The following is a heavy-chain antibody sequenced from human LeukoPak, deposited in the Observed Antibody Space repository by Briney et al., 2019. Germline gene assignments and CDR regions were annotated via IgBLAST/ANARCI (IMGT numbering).Heavy chain of an antibody. CDR1: GYTLTGYY. CDR2: INPNSGGT. Sequence: ASVKVSCKASGYTLTGYYMHWVRQAPGQGLEWMGWINPNSGGTNYAQKFQGRVTMTRDTSISTAYMELSRLRSDDTAVYYCASDLYSYGPSDAFDIWGQGTMVTASS. D-gene: IGHD5-18*01. J-gene: IGHJ3*02. CDR3: ASDLYSYGPSDAFDI. V-gene: IGHV1-2*02.